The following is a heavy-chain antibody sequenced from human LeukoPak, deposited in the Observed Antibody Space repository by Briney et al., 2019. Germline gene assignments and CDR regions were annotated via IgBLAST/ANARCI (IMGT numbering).Heavy chain of an antibody. CDR3: ASGNDYVWGSYRSRQLDY. CDR1: GGSISSSNW. CDR2: IYHSGST. D-gene: IGHD3-16*02. V-gene: IGHV4-4*02. Sequence: SETLSLTCAVSGGSISSSNWWSWVGQPPGKGLEWIGEIYHSGSTNYNPSLKSRVTISVDKSKNQFSLKLSSVTAADTAVYYCASGNDYVWGSYRSRQLDYWGQGTLVTVSS. J-gene: IGHJ4*02.